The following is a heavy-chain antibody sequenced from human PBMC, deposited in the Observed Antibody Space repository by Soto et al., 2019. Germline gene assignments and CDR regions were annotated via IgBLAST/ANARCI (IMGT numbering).Heavy chain of an antibody. CDR2: ISSSSSYT. CDR1: GFTFSDYY. CDR3: ARSPGPSWFDP. Sequence: GGSLRLSCAASGFTFSDYYMSWIRQAPGKGLEWVSYISSSSSYTNYADSVKGRFTISRDNAKNSLYLQMNSLRAEDTAVYYCARSPGPSWFDPWGQGTLVTVSS. J-gene: IGHJ5*02. V-gene: IGHV3-11*06.